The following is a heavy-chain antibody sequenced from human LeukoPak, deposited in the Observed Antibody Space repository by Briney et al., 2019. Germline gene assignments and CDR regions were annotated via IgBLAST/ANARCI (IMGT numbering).Heavy chain of an antibody. J-gene: IGHJ4*02. CDR3: ARHASGWYYFDY. CDR2: TNHSGST. V-gene: IGHV4-34*01. Sequence: SETLSLTCAVYGGSFSGYYWSWIRQPPGKGLEWIGETNHSGSTNYNPSLKSRVTISVDTSKNQFSLKLSSVTAADTAVYYCARHASGWYYFDYWGQGTLVTVSS. CDR1: GGSFSGYY. D-gene: IGHD6-19*01.